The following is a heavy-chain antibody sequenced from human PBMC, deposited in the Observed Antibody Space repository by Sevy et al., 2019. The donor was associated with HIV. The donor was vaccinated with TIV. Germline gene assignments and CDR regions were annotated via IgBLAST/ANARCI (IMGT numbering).Heavy chain of an antibody. CDR1: GFTFSSYA. V-gene: IGHV3-23*01. Sequence: GGSLRLSCAASGFTFSSYAMSWVRQAPGKGLEWVSAFSGSGGSTYYADSVKGRFTISRDNSKNTLYLQMNSLRAEDTAVYYCAKEGAIQLWLIDTFDIWGQGTMVTVSS. D-gene: IGHD5-18*01. CDR3: AKEGAIQLWLIDTFDI. CDR2: FSGSGGST. J-gene: IGHJ3*02.